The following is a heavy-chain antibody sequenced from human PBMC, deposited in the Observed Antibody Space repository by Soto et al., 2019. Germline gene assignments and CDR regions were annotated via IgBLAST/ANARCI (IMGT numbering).Heavy chain of an antibody. CDR1: GFTFSNYA. V-gene: IGHV3-23*01. D-gene: IGHD1-26*01. CDR2: ITRTDST. CDR3: AKALVGEVGATDY. Sequence: GGYLRLSCTASGFTFSNYAMSWVRQAPGKGLEWVSAITRTDSTYYADSVKGRFTISRDNSRNTLYLQMNSLGAEDAALYYCAKALVGEVGATDYWGQGTLVTVSS. J-gene: IGHJ4*02.